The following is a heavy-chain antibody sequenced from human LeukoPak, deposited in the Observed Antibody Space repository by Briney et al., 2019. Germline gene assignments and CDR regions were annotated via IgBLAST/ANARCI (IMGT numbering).Heavy chain of an antibody. CDR1: GFTFSSYS. V-gene: IGHV3-48*04. CDR2: ISSSGSTI. D-gene: IGHD6-13*01. J-gene: IGHJ4*02. Sequence: GGSLRLSCAASGFTFSSYSMNWIRQAPGKGLEWVSYISSSGSTIYYADSVKGRFTISRDNAKNSLYLQMNSLRAEDTAVYYCARDAGAAAGSFDYWGQGTLVTVSS. CDR3: ARDAGAAAGSFDY.